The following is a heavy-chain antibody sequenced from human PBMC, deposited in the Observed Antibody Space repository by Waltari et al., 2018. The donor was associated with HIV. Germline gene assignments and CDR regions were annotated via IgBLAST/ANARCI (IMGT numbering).Heavy chain of an antibody. Sequence: EVQLVESGGGSVQPGRSLSLSCTASGITFDDYALHWVRQPPGKGLEWVSVIRWKSGDIAYADSVTGRFTISRDNTKNSLFLQMNSVIVEDTALYYCVKDGASTMFGVRNGMDGWGQGTTVTVSS. CDR1: GITFDDYA. D-gene: IGHD3-3*01. CDR2: IRWKSGDI. J-gene: IGHJ6*02. V-gene: IGHV3-9*01. CDR3: VKDGASTMFGVRNGMDG.